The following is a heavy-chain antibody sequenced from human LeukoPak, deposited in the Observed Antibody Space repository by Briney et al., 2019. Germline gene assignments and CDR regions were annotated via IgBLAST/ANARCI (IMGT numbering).Heavy chain of an antibody. D-gene: IGHD3-10*01. J-gene: IGHJ4*02. CDR3: ARGIDYYGSGKYYFDY. Sequence: PSETLSLTCAVYGGSFSGYYWSWIRQPPGKGLEWIGEINHSGSTNYNPSLKSRVTISVGTSKNQFSLKLSSVTAADTAVYYCARGIDYYGSGKYYFDYWGQGTLVTVSS. V-gene: IGHV4-34*01. CDR2: INHSGST. CDR1: GGSFSGYY.